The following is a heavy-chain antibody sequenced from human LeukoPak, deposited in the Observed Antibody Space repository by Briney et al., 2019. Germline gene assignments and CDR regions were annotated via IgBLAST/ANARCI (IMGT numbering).Heavy chain of an antibody. J-gene: IGHJ3*02. CDR2: INHSGST. CDR3: ARGLPAFDI. CDR1: GGSFSGYY. Sequence: SETLSLTCAVYGGSFSGYYWSWIRQPPGKGLEWIGEINHSGSTNYNPSLKSRVTISVDTSKNQFSLKLGSVTAADTAVYYCARGLPAFDIWAKGQWSPSLQ. V-gene: IGHV4-34*01.